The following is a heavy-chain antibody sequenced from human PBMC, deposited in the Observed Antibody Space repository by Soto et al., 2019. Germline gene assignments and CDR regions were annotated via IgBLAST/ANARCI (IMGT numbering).Heavy chain of an antibody. J-gene: IGHJ6*02. CDR1: GDSVGNGPYY. D-gene: IGHD1-26*01. V-gene: IGHV4-61*01. CDR3: ARVGSSCHSGGCYYYYGLGV. CDR2: IYYSGST. Sequence: QVRMQESGPGLVKPSETLSLSCLVSGDSVGNGPYYWSWIRQSSGEGLEWIAYIYYSGSTNVNPSLESRVNISIDMSKNQFFLELRAVTAADAAVYFCARVGSSCHSGGCYYYYGLGVCGPGTTVAISS.